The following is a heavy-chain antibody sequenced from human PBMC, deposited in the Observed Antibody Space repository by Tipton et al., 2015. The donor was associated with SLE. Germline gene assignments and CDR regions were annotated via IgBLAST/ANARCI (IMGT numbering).Heavy chain of an antibody. J-gene: IGHJ4*02. CDR3: ATLGGPAAGNGYNFGYFDC. V-gene: IGHV4-28*01. D-gene: IGHD5-24*01. Sequence: TLSLTCIVSGYSINNDNWWGWIRQPPGKALEWIGYFHYTGLTYYNPSLKSRVSMSLDTSRKQFSLTLNSVTAADTAVYYCATLGGPAAGNGYNFGYFDCWGRGTLVTVSS. CDR1: GYSINNDNW. CDR2: FHYTGLT.